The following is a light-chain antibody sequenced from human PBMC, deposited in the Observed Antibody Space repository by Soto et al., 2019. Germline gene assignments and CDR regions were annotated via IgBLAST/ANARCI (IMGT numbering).Light chain of an antibody. Sequence: EVVLTHSPFTLSLSPGESATLSFRASPSFRGLLAWYQQKPGQAPRLLIYDAYNRATGIPPRFSGSGSGTDFTLTISSLEPEDSAVYYCQQRHMWPITFGQGTRLEIK. CDR2: DAY. J-gene: IGKJ5*01. V-gene: IGKV3-11*01. CDR1: PSFRGL. CDR3: QQRHMWPIT.